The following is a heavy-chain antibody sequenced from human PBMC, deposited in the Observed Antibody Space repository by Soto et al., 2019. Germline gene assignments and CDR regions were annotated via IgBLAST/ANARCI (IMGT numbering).Heavy chain of an antibody. V-gene: IGHV4-59*01. D-gene: IGHD3-16*02. CDR1: GASITYYN. Sequence: QVQLQVSGPGLVKPSETLSLTCTVPGASITYYNWNWVRQRPGKGLEWLGYIYYTGSTKYNPSLRSRVTMSIDMSKNQFSLRLSTVTAADTAVYYCARSCVTPGCYLTTTNWFDPWGQGPLVTVSS. CDR2: IYYTGST. J-gene: IGHJ5*02. CDR3: ARSCVTPGCYLTTTNWFDP.